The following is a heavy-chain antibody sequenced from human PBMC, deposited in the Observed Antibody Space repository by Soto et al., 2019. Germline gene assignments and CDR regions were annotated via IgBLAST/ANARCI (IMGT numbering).Heavy chain of an antibody. Sequence: GGSLRLSCAASGLTFSNYAMAWVRQAPGKGLEWVSTISGSGSSTYNADSVKGRFTISRDNSKNTLYLEMNSLRAEDTAVYYCAKWEAFGTADYVMAVWGQGTTVTVSS. CDR1: GLTFSNYA. J-gene: IGHJ6*02. D-gene: IGHD1-1*01. V-gene: IGHV3-23*01. CDR3: AKWEAFGTADYVMAV. CDR2: ISGSGSST.